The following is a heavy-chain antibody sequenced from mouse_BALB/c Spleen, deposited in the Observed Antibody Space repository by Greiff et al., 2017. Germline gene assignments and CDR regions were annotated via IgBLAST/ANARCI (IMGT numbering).Heavy chain of an antibody. CDR2: IYPGDGDS. V-gene: IGHV1-80*01. CDR1: GYAFSSYW. D-gene: IGHD1-1*01. J-gene: IGHJ3*01. Sequence: VQLQQSGAELVRPGSSVKISCKASGYAFSSYWMNWVKQRPGQGLEWIGQIYPGDGDSNYNGKFKGKATLTADKSSSTAYMQLSSLTSEDSAVYFCARWDGSSPFAYWGQGTLVTVSA. CDR3: ARWDGSSPFAY.